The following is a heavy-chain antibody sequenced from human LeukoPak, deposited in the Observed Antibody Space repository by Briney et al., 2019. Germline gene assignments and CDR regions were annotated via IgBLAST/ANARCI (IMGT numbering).Heavy chain of an antibody. CDR3: ARHPRRMGKIVDVLNNWLAL. D-gene: IGHD2/OR15-2a*01. CDR2: IYYSGST. Sequence: SETLSLTCTASGGSISTGRYDSGWIRQPPGKALEWIGSIYYSGSTYYNPSLKSRVTISVDTSKNQFSLKLSSVTAADSAVYYCARHPRRMGKIVDVLNNWLALRGHRTLVTVSS. V-gene: IGHV4-39*01. CDR1: GGSISTGRYD. J-gene: IGHJ5*02.